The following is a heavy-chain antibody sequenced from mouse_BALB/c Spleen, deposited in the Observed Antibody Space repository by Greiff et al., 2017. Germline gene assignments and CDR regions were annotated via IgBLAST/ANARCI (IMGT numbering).Heavy chain of an antibody. CDR3: ARDQKYGYAMDY. J-gene: IGHJ4*01. V-gene: IGHV5-6-5*01. CDR2: ISSGGST. CDR1: GFTFSSYA. D-gene: IGHD2-10*02. Sequence: EVKLMESGGGLVKPGGSLKLSCAASGFTFSSYAMSWVRQTPEKRLEWVASISSGGSTYYPDSVKGRFTISRDNARNILYLQMSSLKSEDTAMYYCARDQKYGYAMDYWGQGTSVTVSS.